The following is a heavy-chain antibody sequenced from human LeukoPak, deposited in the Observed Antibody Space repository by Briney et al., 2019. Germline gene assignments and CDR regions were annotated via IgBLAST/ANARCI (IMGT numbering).Heavy chain of an antibody. D-gene: IGHD3-22*01. CDR1: GGSISSGGYY. J-gene: IGHJ4*02. CDR3: ARGTDSSGYFDY. Sequence: SETLSLTCTVSGGSISSGGYYWSWIRQPPGKGLEWIGYIYHSGSTYYNPSLKSRVTISVDTSKNQFSLKLSSVTAADTAVYYCARGTDSSGYFDYWGQGTLVTVSS. CDR2: IYHSGST. V-gene: IGHV4-30-2*01.